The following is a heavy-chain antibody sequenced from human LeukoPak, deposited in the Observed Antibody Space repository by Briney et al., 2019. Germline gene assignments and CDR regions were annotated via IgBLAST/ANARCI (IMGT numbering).Heavy chain of an antibody. V-gene: IGHV3-64*02. CDR2: ISSNGGST. CDR3: ARASKVEAFDV. D-gene: IGHD2-15*01. J-gene: IGHJ3*01. Sequence: GGSLRLSCAASGFIFSIYAMHWVRQAPGKGLEYVSAISSNGGSTNYADSVKGRFTISRDNSKNTLYLQMGSLRAEDTAVYYCARASKVEAFDVWGQGTMVTVSS. CDR1: GFIFSIYA.